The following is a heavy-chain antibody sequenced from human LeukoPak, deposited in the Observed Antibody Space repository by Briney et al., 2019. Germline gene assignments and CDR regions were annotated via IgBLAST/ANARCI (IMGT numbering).Heavy chain of an antibody. CDR3: ARGRGPYGWFDP. CDR2: MSSDESTT. V-gene: IGHV3-74*01. D-gene: IGHD3-10*01. CDR1: GFTLSSYW. J-gene: IGHJ5*02. Sequence: PGGSLRISCAASGFTLSSYWMHWARQTPGKGLVWVSRMSSDESTTNYADSVRGRFTISRDNAKNALYLQMNNLRAEDTAIYFCARGRGPYGWFDPWGRGTLVTVSS.